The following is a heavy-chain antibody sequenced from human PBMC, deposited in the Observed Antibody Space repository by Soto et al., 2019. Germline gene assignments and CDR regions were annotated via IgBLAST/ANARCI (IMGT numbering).Heavy chain of an antibody. J-gene: IGHJ4*02. CDR2: INHSGST. D-gene: IGHD6-19*01. CDR3: ARDTSAAGNKVFDY. V-gene: IGHV4-34*01. CDR1: GGSFSGYY. Sequence: SETLSLTCAVYGGSFSGYYWSWISQPPGKGLEWIGEINHSGSTNYNPSLKSRVTISVDTSKNQFSLKLSPVTAADTAVYYCARDTSAAGNKVFDYWGQGTLVTVSS.